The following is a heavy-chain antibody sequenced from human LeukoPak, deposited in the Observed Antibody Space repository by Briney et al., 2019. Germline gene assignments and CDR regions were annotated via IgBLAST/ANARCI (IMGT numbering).Heavy chain of an antibody. Sequence: SETLSLTCAVYGGSFSGYYWSWIRQPPGKGLEWIGYIYYSGSTNYNPSLKSRVTISVDTSKNQFSLKLSSVTAADTAVYYCARASMIRAFDIWGQGTMVTVSS. CDR2: IYYSGST. J-gene: IGHJ3*02. CDR3: ARASMIRAFDI. D-gene: IGHD3-16*01. CDR1: GGSFSGYY. V-gene: IGHV4-59*01.